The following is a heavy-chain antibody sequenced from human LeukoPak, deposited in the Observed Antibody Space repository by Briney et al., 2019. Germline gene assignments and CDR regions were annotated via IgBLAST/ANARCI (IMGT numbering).Heavy chain of an antibody. CDR2: IYTSGST. Sequence: SETLSLTCTVSGGSISSGSYYWSWIRQPAGKGLKWIGRIYTSGSTNYNPSLKSRVTISVDTSKNQFSLKLSSVTAADTAVYYCARGPLAAAGTLTYYYYGMDVWGQGTTVTVSS. CDR1: GGSISSGSYY. CDR3: ARGPLAAAGTLTYYYYGMDV. J-gene: IGHJ6*02. V-gene: IGHV4-61*02. D-gene: IGHD6-13*01.